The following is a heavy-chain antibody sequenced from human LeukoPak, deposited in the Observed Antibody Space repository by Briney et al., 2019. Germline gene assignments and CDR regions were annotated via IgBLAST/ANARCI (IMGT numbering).Heavy chain of an antibody. Sequence: ASVKVSCKASGYTFTNYDINWVRQATGQGLEWMGWMTPDNGHRGYAQKFQGRVTMTTDTSTSTAYMELRSLRSDDTAVYYCARWYYDGSGYYYDFWGQGTLVTVSS. V-gene: IGHV1-8*01. D-gene: IGHD3-22*01. CDR1: GYTFTNYD. CDR3: ARWYYDGSGYYYDF. CDR2: MTPDNGHR. J-gene: IGHJ4*02.